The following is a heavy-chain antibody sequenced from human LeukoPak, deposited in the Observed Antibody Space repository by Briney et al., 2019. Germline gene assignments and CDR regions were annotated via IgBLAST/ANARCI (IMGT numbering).Heavy chain of an antibody. CDR1: GGSISSYY. J-gene: IGHJ4*02. CDR2: IYYSGST. V-gene: IGHV4-59*01. CDR3: ASTQYYDFWSGYSFDY. D-gene: IGHD3-3*01. Sequence: PSETLSLTCTVSGGSISSYYWSWIRQPPGKGLEWIGYIYYSGSTNYNPSLKSRVTISVDTSKNQFSLKLSSVTAADTAVYYCASTQYYDFWSGYSFDYWGQGTLVSVSS.